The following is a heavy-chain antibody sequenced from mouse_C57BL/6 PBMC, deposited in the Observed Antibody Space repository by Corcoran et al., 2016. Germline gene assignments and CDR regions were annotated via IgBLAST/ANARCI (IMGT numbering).Heavy chain of an antibody. D-gene: IGHD2-4*01. J-gene: IGHJ2*01. V-gene: IGHV9-3*01. Sequence: QIQLVQSGPELKKPGETVKISCKASGYTFTTYGMSWVKQAPGKGLKWMGWINTYSGVPTYADDFKGRFAFSLETSASTAYLQINNHKNEDTATYFCARGRLYYDYDLHFDYWGQGTTLTVSS. CDR1: GYTFTTYG. CDR2: INTYSGVP. CDR3: ARGRLYYDYDLHFDY.